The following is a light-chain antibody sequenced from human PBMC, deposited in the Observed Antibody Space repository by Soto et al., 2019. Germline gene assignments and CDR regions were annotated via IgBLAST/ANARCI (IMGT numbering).Light chain of an antibody. Sequence: EIGMTQSPATLSVSPGERATLSCRASQSVSSNLAWYQQKPGQPPRLLIYAASTRATGIPARFSGSGSGTDFTLTISSLQPEDFAVYYCQQYNYWPPITFGQGTRLEIK. CDR2: AAS. J-gene: IGKJ5*01. V-gene: IGKV3-15*01. CDR1: QSVSSN. CDR3: QQYNYWPPIT.